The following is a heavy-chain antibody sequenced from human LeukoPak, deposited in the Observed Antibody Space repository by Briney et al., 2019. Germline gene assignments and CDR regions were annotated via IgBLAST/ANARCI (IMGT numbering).Heavy chain of an antibody. Sequence: ASVKLFCKASGYTFTFYYMHWVRQPPGQGLEWMGRINPNSGGTNYAQKFQGRVTMTRDTSISTAYMELSRLRSDDTAVYYCARSGSSGWHDYWGQGTLVTVTS. D-gene: IGHD6-19*01. CDR2: INPNSGGT. CDR1: GYTFTFYY. CDR3: ARSGSSGWHDY. J-gene: IGHJ4*02. V-gene: IGHV1-2*06.